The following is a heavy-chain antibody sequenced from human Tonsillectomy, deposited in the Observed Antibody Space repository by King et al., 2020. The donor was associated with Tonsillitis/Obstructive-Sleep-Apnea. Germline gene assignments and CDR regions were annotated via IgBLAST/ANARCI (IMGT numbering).Heavy chain of an antibody. CDR3: ARVDHQLLSVHYSYYMDV. D-gene: IGHD2/OR15-2a*01. CDR1: GFIFDDYA. Sequence: VQLVESGGGVVRPGGSLRLSCAASGFIFDDYAMSWVRQAPGKGLEWVSGINWNGGSTGCADSVKGRFTISRDNAKNSRYLQMNSLRADDTALYYCARVDHQLLSVHYSYYMDVWGQGTTVTVSS. CDR2: INWNGGST. J-gene: IGHJ6*02. V-gene: IGHV3-20*04.